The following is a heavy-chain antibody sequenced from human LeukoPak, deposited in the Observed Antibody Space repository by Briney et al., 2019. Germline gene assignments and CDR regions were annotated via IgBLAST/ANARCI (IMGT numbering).Heavy chain of an antibody. CDR3: ARRLFVAVAGTIFYYYGMDV. CDR1: GGSISSSSYY. V-gene: IGHV4-39*01. D-gene: IGHD6-19*01. CDR2: IYYSGST. Sequence: PSETLSLTCTVSGGSISSSSYYWGWIRQPPGKGLEWIGSIYYSGSTYYNPSLKSRVTISVDTSKNQFSLKLSSVTAADTAVYYCARRLFVAVAGTIFYYYGMDVWGQGTTVTVSS. J-gene: IGHJ6*02.